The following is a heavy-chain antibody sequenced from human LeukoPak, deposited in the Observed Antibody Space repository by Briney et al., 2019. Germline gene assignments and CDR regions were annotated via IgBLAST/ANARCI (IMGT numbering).Heavy chain of an antibody. CDR3: AKEDFVGAPPELYYLDY. J-gene: IGHJ4*02. CDR2: ISGTGGTT. CDR1: GFTFSSYA. Sequence: PGGSLRLSCAASGFTFSSYAMSWVRQAPGKGLDWVSAISGTGGTTYYADSVKGRFTVSRDNSKNTLFLQMNSLRAEDTAVYYCAKEDFVGAPPELYYLDYWGQGTLVTVSS. V-gene: IGHV3-23*01. D-gene: IGHD1-26*01.